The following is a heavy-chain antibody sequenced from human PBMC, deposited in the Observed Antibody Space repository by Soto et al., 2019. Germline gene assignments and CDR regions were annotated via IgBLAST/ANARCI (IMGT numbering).Heavy chain of an antibody. J-gene: IGHJ6*02. CDR2: MNPNNGNT. CDR1: GYTFTSYD. V-gene: IGHV1-8*01. CDR3: GRQYYDFWSGYNYGMDV. Sequence: QVQLVQSGAEVTKPGASVKVSCKASGYTFTSYDINWVRQATGQGLEWMGWMNPNNGNTVSAQQFQGRVTMTRNTSISTAYMGLGTLRSEDTAVYYCGRQYYDFWSGYNYGMDVWGQGTTVTVSS. D-gene: IGHD3-3*01.